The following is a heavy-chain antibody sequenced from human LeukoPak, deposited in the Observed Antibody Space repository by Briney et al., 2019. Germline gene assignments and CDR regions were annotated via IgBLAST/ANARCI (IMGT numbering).Heavy chain of an antibody. Sequence: GRSLRLSCEASGFTFSSYGMHWVRQAPGKGLEWVAVIWYDGSNNYYADSVKGRFTISRDNSKNTVYLQMNSLRTEDTAMYYCARGQSSSWSNDYWGQGTLVTVSS. V-gene: IGHV3-33*01. CDR1: GFTFSSYG. D-gene: IGHD6-13*01. J-gene: IGHJ4*02. CDR2: IWYDGSNN. CDR3: ARGQSSSWSNDY.